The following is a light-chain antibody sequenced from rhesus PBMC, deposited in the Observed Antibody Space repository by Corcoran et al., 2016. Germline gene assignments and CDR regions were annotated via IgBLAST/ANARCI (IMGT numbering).Light chain of an antibody. CDR3: QQHDNSPFT. V-gene: IGKV1-69*01. J-gene: IGKJ3*01. CDR1: QGISNW. Sequence: DIQMTQSPSSLSASVGDRVTITCRASQGISNWLAWYQQNPGKAPKLLIYRASNLEPGVPSRFSGSGYGTDFTLTISSLQPEDIATYYCQQHDNSPFTFGPGTKLDIK. CDR2: RAS.